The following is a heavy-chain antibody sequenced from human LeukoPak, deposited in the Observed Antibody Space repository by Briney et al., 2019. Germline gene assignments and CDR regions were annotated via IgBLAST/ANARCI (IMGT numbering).Heavy chain of an antibody. J-gene: IGHJ3*02. CDR1: GFTFDDYG. CDR3: ARRGNYYDSSGYYYGDAFDI. Sequence: GGSLRLSCAASGFTFDDYGRSWVRQPPGKGLEWVSGINWNGGSTGYADSVKGRFTISRDNAKNSLYLEMNSLRAEDTAFYYCARRGNYYDSSGYYYGDAFDIWGQGTMVTVSS. D-gene: IGHD3-22*01. V-gene: IGHV3-20*04. CDR2: INWNGGST.